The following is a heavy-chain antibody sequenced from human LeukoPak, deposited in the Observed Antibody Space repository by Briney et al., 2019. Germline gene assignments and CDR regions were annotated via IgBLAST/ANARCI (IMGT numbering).Heavy chain of an antibody. CDR1: GFTFSVFW. J-gene: IGHJ4*02. CDR3: ARDMWGTFDY. Sequence: QSGGSLRLSCAASGFTFSVFWMHWVRQAPGTGPAWVSRISPDGSTTNYPDSVKGRFTISRDNAKNALYLQISRLGAEDTAVYYCARDMWGTFDYWGQGTLVTVSS. CDR2: ISPDGSTT. V-gene: IGHV3-74*01. D-gene: IGHD7-27*01.